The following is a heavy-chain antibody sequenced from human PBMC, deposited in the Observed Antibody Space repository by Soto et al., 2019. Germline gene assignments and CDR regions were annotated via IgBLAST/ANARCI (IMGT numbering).Heavy chain of an antibody. D-gene: IGHD5-12*01. J-gene: IGHJ6*02. Sequence: QVQLVESGGGVVQPGRSLRLSCAASGFTFSSYGMHWVRQAPGKGLEWVAVISYDGSNKYYADSVKGRFTISRDNSKNTLYLQMNSLRAEDTAVYYCAKEASGYDWALTYSGMDVWGQGTTVTVSS. CDR1: GFTFSSYG. V-gene: IGHV3-30*18. CDR2: ISYDGSNK. CDR3: AKEASGYDWALTYSGMDV.